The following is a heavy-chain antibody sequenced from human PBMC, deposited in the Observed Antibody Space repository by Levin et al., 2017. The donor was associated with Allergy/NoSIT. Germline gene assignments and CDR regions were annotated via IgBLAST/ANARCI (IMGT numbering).Heavy chain of an antibody. V-gene: IGHV5-10-1*01. CDR2: IDPSDSYT. CDR1: GYSFTSYW. D-gene: IGHD2-2*01. CDR3: AQPHCSSTSCPDAFDI. Sequence: GESLKISCKGSGYSFTSYWISWVRQMPGKGLEWMGRIDPSDSYTNYSPSFQGHVTISADKSISTAYLQWSSLKASDTAMYYCAQPHCSSTSCPDAFDIWGQGTMVTVSS. J-gene: IGHJ3*02.